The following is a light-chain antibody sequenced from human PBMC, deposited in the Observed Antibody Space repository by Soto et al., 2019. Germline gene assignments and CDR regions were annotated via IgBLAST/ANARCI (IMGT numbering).Light chain of an antibody. J-gene: IGKJ2*01. CDR3: HQTYSIPYT. V-gene: IGKV1-39*01. Sequence: IELTQSPSSLSASVGDRVTITCRASQSIRSYLNWSQQKPGKAPKLLIYAASSLQSGVTSRFSGSGSGTDFTLTISSLQPEDFATYYCHQTYSIPYTFGQGTKLEIK. CDR1: QSIRSY. CDR2: AAS.